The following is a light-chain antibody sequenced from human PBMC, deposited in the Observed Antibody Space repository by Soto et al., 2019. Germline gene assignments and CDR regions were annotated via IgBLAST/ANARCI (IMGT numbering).Light chain of an antibody. J-gene: IGKJ1*01. V-gene: IGKV1-5*03. CDR2: KAS. CDR1: QSISSR. CDR3: QQDNSYWS. Sequence: IQMTQSPSTLSESVGDRVTITCRASQSISSRLAWYQQKPGKASKFLFYKASSLESGVPSRFSGSGSGTAFTLTISSVPNDDFATYYCQQDNSYWSFGQGNKVAIK.